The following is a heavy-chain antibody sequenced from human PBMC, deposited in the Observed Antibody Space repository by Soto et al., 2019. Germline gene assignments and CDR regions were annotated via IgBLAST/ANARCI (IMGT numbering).Heavy chain of an antibody. CDR2: ISSSGGNT. J-gene: IGHJ6*02. V-gene: IGHV3-23*01. CDR3: AKNGASSKTWYMWYYALDV. D-gene: IGHD6-13*01. CDR1: GFTFSDYA. Sequence: PGGSLRLSCAASGFTFSDYAMIWVRQAPGKGLEWVSGISSSGGNTYYADSVKGRFTITRDNSKNTLSLQMDSLRAEDTAVYYCAKNGASSKTWYMWYYALDVWGQGTTVTVSS.